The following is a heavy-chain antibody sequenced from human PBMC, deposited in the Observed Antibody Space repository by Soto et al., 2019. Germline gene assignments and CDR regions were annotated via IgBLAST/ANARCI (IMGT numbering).Heavy chain of an antibody. CDR3: ARDPGYCSSTRCPLDY. CDR2: ISAYNGNT. V-gene: IGHV1-18*01. Sequence: QVQLVQSGAEVKKPGASVKVSCKASGYTFTSYGISWVRQAPGQGLEWMGWISAYNGNTNYAQKLQGRVTMTTDTSTSTVYMELWSLRSDDTAVYYCARDPGYCSSTRCPLDYWGQGTLVTVSS. D-gene: IGHD2-2*01. J-gene: IGHJ4*02. CDR1: GYTFTSYG.